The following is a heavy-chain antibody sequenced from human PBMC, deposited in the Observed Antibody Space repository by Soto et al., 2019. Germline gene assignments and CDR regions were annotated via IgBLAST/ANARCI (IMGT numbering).Heavy chain of an antibody. CDR3: ARDALAIKYMWFDP. CDR2: ITIRGETT. J-gene: IGHJ5*02. D-gene: IGHD3-3*02. CDR1: GFILSDYD. V-gene: IGHV3-11*01. Sequence: XGSLRLSCAASGFILSDYDMSWIRQAPGKGLEWISYITIRGETTYYADSVKGRFTISRDNAMNSLYLQMDSLRADDTAIYYCARDALAIKYMWFDPWGQGTLVTVSS.